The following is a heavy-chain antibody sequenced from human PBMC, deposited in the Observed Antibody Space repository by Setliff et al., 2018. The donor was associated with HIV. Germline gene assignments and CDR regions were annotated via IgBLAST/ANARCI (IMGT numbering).Heavy chain of an antibody. CDR3: TRDLWGDDYYYNNMDV. CDR1: GASITSHN. J-gene: IGHJ6*03. Sequence: NPSETLSLTCSVSGASITSHNWSWIRQAAGKGLEWIGRIYTRGNTNYNPSLRSRVTMSADTSKNQFSLKVTSVTAADTAVYYCTRDLWGDDYYYNNMDVWGKGTTVTVSS. D-gene: IGHD2-21*02. V-gene: IGHV4-4*07. CDR2: IYTRGNT.